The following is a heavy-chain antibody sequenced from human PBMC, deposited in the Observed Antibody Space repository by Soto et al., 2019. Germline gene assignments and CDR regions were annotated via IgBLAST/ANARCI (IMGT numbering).Heavy chain of an antibody. CDR3: AKDIMGVVVPAAMLRVPDMDV. J-gene: IGHJ6*03. V-gene: IGHV3-23*01. CDR2: ISGSGGST. Sequence: GGSLRLSCAASGFTFSSYAMSWVRQAPGKGLEWVSAISGSGGSTYYADSVKGRFTISRDNSKNTLYLQMNSLRAEDTAVYYCAKDIMGVVVPAAMLRVPDMDVWGKGTTVTVSS. D-gene: IGHD2-2*01. CDR1: GFTFSSYA.